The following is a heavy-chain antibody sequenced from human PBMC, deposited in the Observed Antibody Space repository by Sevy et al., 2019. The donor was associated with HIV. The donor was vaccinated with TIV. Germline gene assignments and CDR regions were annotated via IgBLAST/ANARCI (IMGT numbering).Heavy chain of an antibody. CDR2: MTCSGSYI. Sequence: GVSLRLSCAASGFTFSTSTMNWVRQAPGKGLEWVSLMTCSGSYILYADSVKGRFTISRDNAKNSVFLQMNSLRVEDTAVYYCVRDGWNYWGQGTLVTVSS. V-gene: IGHV3-21*01. CDR3: VRDGWNY. J-gene: IGHJ4*02. D-gene: IGHD2-15*01. CDR1: GFTFSTST.